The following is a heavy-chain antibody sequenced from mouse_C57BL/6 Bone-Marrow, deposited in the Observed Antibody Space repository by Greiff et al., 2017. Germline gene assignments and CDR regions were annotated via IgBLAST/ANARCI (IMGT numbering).Heavy chain of an antibody. CDR3: ARSGPGSLSWDY. J-gene: IGHJ2*01. CDR1: GYTFTSYG. D-gene: IGHD1-1*01. Sequence: QVQLKESGAELARPGASVKLSCKASGYTFTSYGISWVKQRTGQGLEWIGEIYPRSGNTYYNEKFKGKATLTADKSSSTAYMELRSLTSEDSAVYFCARSGPGSLSWDYWGQGTTLTVSS. CDR2: IYPRSGNT. V-gene: IGHV1-81*01.